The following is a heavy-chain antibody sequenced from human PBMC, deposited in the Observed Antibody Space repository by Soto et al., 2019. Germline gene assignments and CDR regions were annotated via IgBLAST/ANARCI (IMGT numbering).Heavy chain of an antibody. Sequence: EVQLVESGGALVQPGGSLRLSCAASGFTLLTYSMNWVRQAPGKGLEWVAYISSSDSAIYYADSVKGRFTISRDTANNSVYLQMNSLRDEDTAVYYCARAAGYGDYAGYWGQGTLVIVSS. CDR2: ISSSDSAI. V-gene: IGHV3-48*02. CDR3: ARAAGYGDYAGY. D-gene: IGHD4-17*01. CDR1: GFTLLTYS. J-gene: IGHJ4*02.